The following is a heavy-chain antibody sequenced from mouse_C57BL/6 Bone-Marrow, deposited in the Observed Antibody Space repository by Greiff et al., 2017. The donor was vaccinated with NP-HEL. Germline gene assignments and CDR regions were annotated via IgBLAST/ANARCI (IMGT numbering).Heavy chain of an antibody. CDR1: GFTFSSYG. J-gene: IGHJ4*01. V-gene: IGHV5-6*02. CDR3: ARLGTTVYAMDY. D-gene: IGHD1-1*01. CDR2: ISSGGSYT. Sequence: DVKLVESGGDLVKPGGSLKLSCAASGFTFSSYGMSWVRQTPDKRLEWVATISSGGSYTYYPDSVKGRFTISRDNAKNTLYLQMSSLKSEDTAMFDCARLGTTVYAMDYWGQGTSVTVSS.